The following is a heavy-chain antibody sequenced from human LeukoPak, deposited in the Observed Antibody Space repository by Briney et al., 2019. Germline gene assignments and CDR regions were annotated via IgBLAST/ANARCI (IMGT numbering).Heavy chain of an antibody. Sequence: TSETLSLTCTVSGGSISSKSYYWGWIRQPPGKGLEWIGSIFYSGNTYYNPSLKSRVTMSVDTSKNQLSLRLSSATAADTAVYYCARRDLGSSWSHFDHWGQGNLVTVSS. CDR1: GGSISSKSYY. CDR3: ARRDLGSSWSHFDH. V-gene: IGHV4-39*01. D-gene: IGHD6-13*01. CDR2: IFYSGNT. J-gene: IGHJ4*02.